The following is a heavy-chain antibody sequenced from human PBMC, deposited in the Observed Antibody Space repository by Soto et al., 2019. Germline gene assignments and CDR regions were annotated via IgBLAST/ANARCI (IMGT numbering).Heavy chain of an antibody. J-gene: IGHJ6*03. D-gene: IGHD1-7*01. CDR1: GDSVSSNSAA. V-gene: IGHV6-1*01. CDR3: AGTTSPQWYYMDA. CDR2: TYYRSRWYN. Sequence: SKTLSLTCAISGDSVSSNSAAWNWIRLSPSRGLEWLARTYYRSRWYNDYAVSVRSRITVNPDTSKNQFSLQLTSVTPEDTAVYYCAGTTSPQWYYMDALSKGTPITV.